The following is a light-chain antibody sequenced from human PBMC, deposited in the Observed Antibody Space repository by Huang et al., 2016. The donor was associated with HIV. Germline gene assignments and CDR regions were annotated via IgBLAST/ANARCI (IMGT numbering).Light chain of an antibody. V-gene: IGKV1-39*01. CDR2: GAS. J-gene: IGKJ3*01. Sequence: DIQMTQSPSSLSASVGVRVTITCRASQSIRKYLNWYQQKPGKAPKLLIYGASSVQSGVPSRFSGSGSGTDFTLTISSLQPEDFATYYCQQSYNTLLFTFGPGTKVDI. CDR1: QSIRKY. CDR3: QQSYNTLLFT.